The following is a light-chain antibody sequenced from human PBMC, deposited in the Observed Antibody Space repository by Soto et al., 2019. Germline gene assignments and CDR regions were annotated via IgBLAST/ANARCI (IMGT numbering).Light chain of an antibody. CDR3: QEYNNWPPVT. CDR1: QSVSSN. CDR2: GAS. J-gene: IGKJ2*01. Sequence: EIVMTQSPATLSVSPGERATLSCRASQSVSSNLAWYQQKPGQAPRLRIYGASTRATGIPVRFSGSGSGIEFTLTISSLQSEDFAVYYCQEYNNWPPVTFGQGTKLEIK. V-gene: IGKV3-15*01.